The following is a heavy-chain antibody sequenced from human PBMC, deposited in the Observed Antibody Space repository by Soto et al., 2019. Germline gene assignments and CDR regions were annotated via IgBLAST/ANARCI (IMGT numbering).Heavy chain of an antibody. CDR2: INHSGST. D-gene: IGHD6-13*01. V-gene: IGHV4-34*01. CDR1: GGSFSGYY. CDR3: ARVGIYYYYGMDV. Sequence: QVQLQQWGAGLLKPSETLSLTCAVYGGSFSGYYWSWIRQPPGKGLEWIGVINHSGSTNYNPSLKSRVTISVDTSKNQFSLKLSSVTAADTAVYYCARVGIYYYYGMDVWGQGTTVTVSS. J-gene: IGHJ6*02.